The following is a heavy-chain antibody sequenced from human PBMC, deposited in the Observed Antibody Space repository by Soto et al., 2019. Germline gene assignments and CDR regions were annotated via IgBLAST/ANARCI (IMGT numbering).Heavy chain of an antibody. CDR2: MNSDGTST. CDR1: GFTFSRHW. V-gene: IGHV3-74*01. D-gene: IGHD5-12*01. Sequence: EVQLVESGGGLVQPGGSLRLSCAASGFTFSRHWMHWVRQSPGKGLVWVSRMNSDGTSTNYAGSVKGRFTISRDNAKKTLYLQMNSLRGEDTAVYDCASHYTATIHNGLDSWGQGTLVTVSS. J-gene: IGHJ4*02. CDR3: ASHYTATIHNGLDS.